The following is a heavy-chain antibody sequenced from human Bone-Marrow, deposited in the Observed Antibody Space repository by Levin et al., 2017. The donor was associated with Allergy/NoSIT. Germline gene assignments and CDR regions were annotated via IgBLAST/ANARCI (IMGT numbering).Heavy chain of an antibody. Sequence: TSGGSLRLSCVASGFTFNKYSMIWVRQAPGKGLGWVSSISSTSTYMYYADSVKGRFFISRDNVHSSLYLQLNSLRAEDTAVYYCGLEWDAFLKYYYNGMDVWGQGATVTVSS. D-gene: IGHD3-3*01. V-gene: IGHV3-21*01. CDR2: ISSTSTYM. CDR3: GLEWDAFLKYYYNGMDV. CDR1: GFTFNKYS. J-gene: IGHJ6*02.